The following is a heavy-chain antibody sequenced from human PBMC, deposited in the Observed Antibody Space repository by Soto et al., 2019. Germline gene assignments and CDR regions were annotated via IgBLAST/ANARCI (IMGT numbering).Heavy chain of an antibody. Sequence: QVQLVQSGAEVKKPGSSVKVSCKASGGTFSSYAISWVRQAPGQGLEWMGGIIPSFGTANYAQKFQGRVTITADESTSTAYMELSSQSSEDPAVYYCAGERCGGGSCSPGYCCYGMDVWGQGTTVTVSS. J-gene: IGHJ6*02. V-gene: IGHV1-69*01. CDR3: AGERCGGGSCSPGYCCYGMDV. CDR2: IIPSFGTA. CDR1: GGTFSSYA. D-gene: IGHD2-15*01.